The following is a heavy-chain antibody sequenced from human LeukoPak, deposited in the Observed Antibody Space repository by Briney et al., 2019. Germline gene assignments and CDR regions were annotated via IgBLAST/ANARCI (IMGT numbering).Heavy chain of an antibody. CDR1: GGTFSSYA. J-gene: IGHJ4*02. V-gene: IGHV1-69*13. D-gene: IGHD4-17*01. CDR3: ARGIGLMAVTTSYPFDY. CDR2: IIPIFGTA. Sequence: GASVKVSCKASGGTFSSYAISWVRQAPGRGLEWMGGIIPIFGTANYAQKFQGRVTITADESTSTAYMELSSLRSEDTAVYYCARGIGLMAVTTSYPFDYWGQGTLVTVSS.